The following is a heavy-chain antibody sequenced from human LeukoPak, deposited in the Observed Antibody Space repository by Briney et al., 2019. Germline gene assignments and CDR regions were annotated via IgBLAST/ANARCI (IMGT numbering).Heavy chain of an antibody. Sequence: SETLSLTCAVYGGSFSGYYWSWIRQPPGKGLEWIGEINHSGSTNYNPSLKSRVTISVDTSKNQFSLKLSSVTAADTAVYYCARVEMATTRGYFDYWGQGTLVTVSS. CDR3: ARVEMATTRGYFDY. CDR1: GGSFSGYY. D-gene: IGHD5-24*01. V-gene: IGHV4-34*01. CDR2: INHSGST. J-gene: IGHJ4*02.